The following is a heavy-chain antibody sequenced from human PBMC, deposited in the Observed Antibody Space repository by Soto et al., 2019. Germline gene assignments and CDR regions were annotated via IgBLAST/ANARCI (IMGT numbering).Heavy chain of an antibody. J-gene: IGHJ1*01. CDR3: ARNGNRDAY. Sequence: ASVKVSCKASGYTFTSYGVNWVRQAPGQGLEWMGWIRSYNNSTNYAQKLQGRVTMTTDTSTNTAYMELRSLRSDDTAVYYCARNGNRDAYCGQGSLVPVYS. CDR2: IRSYNNST. V-gene: IGHV1-18*01. CDR1: GYTFTSYG.